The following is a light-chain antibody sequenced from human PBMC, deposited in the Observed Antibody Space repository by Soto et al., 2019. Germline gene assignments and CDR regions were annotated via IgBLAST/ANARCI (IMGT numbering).Light chain of an antibody. Sequence: EIVLTQSPGTLSLSPGERATLSCRASQSVTGTCLAWYQQKPGQAPRLLIYGASSSATGIPDRFSGSGSGTDFTLTISRLEPEDFAVYYCQQYGSSPWTFGQGTKVEIK. CDR2: GAS. V-gene: IGKV3-20*01. J-gene: IGKJ1*01. CDR1: QSVTGTC. CDR3: QQYGSSPWT.